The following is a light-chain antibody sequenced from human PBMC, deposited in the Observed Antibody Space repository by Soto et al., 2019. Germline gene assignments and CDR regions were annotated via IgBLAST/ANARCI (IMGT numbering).Light chain of an antibody. V-gene: IGKV1-5*01. CDR2: SAS. J-gene: IGKJ1*01. CDR1: QSISSY. CDR3: QHYNSYSEA. Sequence: MQMTQSPSSLSAWLIGIVRRTFRAGQSISSYLNWYQQKPGKAPKVLIYSASSLQSGVPSRFSGSGSGTEFTLTISSLQPHDFATYYCQHYNSYSEAFGQGTKVDIK.